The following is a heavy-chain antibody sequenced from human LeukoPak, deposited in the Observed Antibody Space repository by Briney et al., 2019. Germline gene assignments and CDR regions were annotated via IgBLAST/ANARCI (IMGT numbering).Heavy chain of an antibody. D-gene: IGHD3-22*01. V-gene: IGHV3-7*01. CDR1: GFTFSSIW. CDR2: INQDGREK. J-gene: IGHJ4*02. CDR3: ARLPHYYDSSGYYYGFDY. Sequence: HPGGSLRLSCAASGFTFSSIWMGWVRQAPGKGLEWVANINQDGREKYYVDSVKGRFTISRDNAKNSLYLQMNSLRAEDTAVYYCARLPHYYDSSGYYYGFDYWGQGTLVTVSS.